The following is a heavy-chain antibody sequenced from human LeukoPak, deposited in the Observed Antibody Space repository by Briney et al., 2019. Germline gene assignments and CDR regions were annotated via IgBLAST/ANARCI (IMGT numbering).Heavy chain of an antibody. CDR1: GYTFTSYD. D-gene: IGHD6-6*01. J-gene: IGHJ4*02. CDR3: ASGYSSSSPQDV. Sequence: ASVKVSCKASGYTFTSYDINWVRQATRQGLEWMGWMNPNSGNTGYAQKFQGRVTITTDESTSTAYMELSSLRSEDTAVYYCASGYSSSSPQDVWGQGTLVTVSS. V-gene: IGHV1-8*03. CDR2: MNPNSGNT.